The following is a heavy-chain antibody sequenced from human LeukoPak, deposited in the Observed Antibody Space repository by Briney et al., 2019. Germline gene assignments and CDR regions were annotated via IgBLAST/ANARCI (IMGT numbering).Heavy chain of an antibody. CDR1: GYSFTSYA. CDR2: INADNGDT. Sequence: ASVKVSCKASGYSFTSYAMHWVRQAPGQGLEWMGWINADNGDTKYSQKFQGRVTITRDTSASTAYMEVSSLRSEDTAVYYCARDVSSSSDYWGQGTLVTISS. V-gene: IGHV1-3*01. D-gene: IGHD6-6*01. J-gene: IGHJ4*02. CDR3: ARDVSSSSDY.